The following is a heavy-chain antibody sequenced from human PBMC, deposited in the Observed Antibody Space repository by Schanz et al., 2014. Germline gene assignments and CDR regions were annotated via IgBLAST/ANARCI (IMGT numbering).Heavy chain of an antibody. Sequence: QVQLVQSGAEVKKPGASVKVSCKASGYTFTSYDINWVRQAPGQGLEWMGKINPSSGTTRIAQNFQGRLTVTRDTSTSTVYMELSSLRSEDTAVYYCARGGFFDGASFDSWGQGTLVTVSS. J-gene: IGHJ4*02. CDR2: INPSSGTT. CDR1: GYTFTSYD. D-gene: IGHD2-8*01. CDR3: ARGGFFDGASFDS. V-gene: IGHV1-46*03.